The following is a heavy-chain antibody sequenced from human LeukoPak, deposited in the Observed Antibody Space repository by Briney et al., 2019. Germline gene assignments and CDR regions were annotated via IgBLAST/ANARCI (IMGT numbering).Heavy chain of an antibody. D-gene: IGHD3-3*01. V-gene: IGHV4-34*04. J-gene: IGHJ6*03. CDR3: ARSQAFWSDSFGRYQYSHHMDV. CDR1: GESISGYS. CDR2: VSQGGSI. Sequence: SETLSFTCAISGESISGYSWSWIRQPPGKGLEWIGEVSQGGSINLKSTLRSRATISIDKSKKQFSLNLTFVTTADTAVYFCARSQAFWSDSFGRYQYSHHMDVWGTGTTVTVSS.